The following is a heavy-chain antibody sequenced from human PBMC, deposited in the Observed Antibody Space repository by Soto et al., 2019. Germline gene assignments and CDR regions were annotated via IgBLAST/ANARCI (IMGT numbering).Heavy chain of an antibody. CDR1: GFTFSDSA. V-gene: IGHV3-73*01. CDR2: IRSKPNTDAT. D-gene: IGHD2-15*01. CDR3: TRHVDCSGGSCYSGYYYYMDV. Sequence: EVQLVESGGGLVQPGGSLKLSCAASGFTFSDSAMHWVRQASGKGLEWVGRIRSKPNTDATAYAASVKGRFTISRDDSKNTAYLQMNSLKTEDTPVYYCTRHVDCSGGSCYSGYYYYMDVWGKGTTVTVSS. J-gene: IGHJ6*03.